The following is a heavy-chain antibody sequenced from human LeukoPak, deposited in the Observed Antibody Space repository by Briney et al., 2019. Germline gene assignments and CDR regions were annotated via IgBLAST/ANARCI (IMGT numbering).Heavy chain of an antibody. CDR2: ISYDGSNK. D-gene: IGHD3-3*01. J-gene: IGHJ3*02. CDR1: GFTFSSYG. CDR3: AKDASPPYDFWSGYYRGGAFDI. Sequence: GGSLRLSCAASGFTFSSYGMHWVRQAPGKGLEWVAVISYDGSNKYYADSVKGRFAISRDNSKNTLYLQMNSLRAEDTAVYYCAKDASPPYDFWSGYYRGGAFDIWGQGTMVTVSS. V-gene: IGHV3-30*18.